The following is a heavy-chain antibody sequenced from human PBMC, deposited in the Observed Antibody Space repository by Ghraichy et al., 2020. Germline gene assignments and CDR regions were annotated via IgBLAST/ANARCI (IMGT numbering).Heavy chain of an antibody. J-gene: IGHJ3*02. CDR2: IYYSGST. V-gene: IGHV4-39*01. D-gene: IGHD6-13*01. CDR1: GGSISSSSYY. Sequence: SETLSLTCTVSGGSISSSSYYWGWIRQRPGQGLEWIGSIYYSGSTYYNPSLKSRVTISVDTSKNQFSLKLSSVTAADTAVYYCARVFYSRDDAFDIWGQGTMVTVSS. CDR3: ARVFYSRDDAFDI.